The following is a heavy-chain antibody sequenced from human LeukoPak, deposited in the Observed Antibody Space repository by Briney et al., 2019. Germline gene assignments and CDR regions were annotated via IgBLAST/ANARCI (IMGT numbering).Heavy chain of an antibody. CDR1: GYIFPSSW. V-gene: IGHV5-51*01. CDR2: IYPGDSET. J-gene: IGHJ3*01. CDR3: ARKISQGIGIVIEAFDV. Sequence: GESLKFSCKGPGYIFPSSWMAWVGQLPGKGREWRGSIYPGDSETRYSPSFQGQVTISADKSISTAYLQWSSLKASDTAMYYCARKISQGIGIVIEAFDVWGQGTMVTVSS. D-gene: IGHD2/OR15-2a*01.